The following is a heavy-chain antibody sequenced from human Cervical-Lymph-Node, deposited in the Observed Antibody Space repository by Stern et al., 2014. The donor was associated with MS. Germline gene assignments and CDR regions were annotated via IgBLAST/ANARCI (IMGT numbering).Heavy chain of an antibody. V-gene: IGHV5-51*03. D-gene: IGHD1-1*01. CDR2: ISPGDSET. J-gene: IGHJ4*02. CDR1: GYRFTNNW. CDR3: ARRGHGYMGIDY. Sequence: VQLVQSGAEVRKPGESLRISCEVSGYRFTNNWIGWVRQMPGKGLEWIGIISPGDSETRYSPSFQGQVTILVDKSNSITYLQWSSLKASDTAIYYCARRGHGYMGIDYWGQGTLVTVSS.